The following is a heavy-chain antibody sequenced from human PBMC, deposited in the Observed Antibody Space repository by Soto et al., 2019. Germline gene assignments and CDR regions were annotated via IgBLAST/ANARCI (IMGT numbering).Heavy chain of an antibody. J-gene: IGHJ6*02. CDR3: ARMRGGTYYYYYGMDV. CDR2: IFSNDEK. D-gene: IGHD1-26*01. Sequence: QVTLKESGPVLVKPTETLTMTCTVSGFSLSNARLGVSWIRQPPGKALEWLAHIFSNDEKSYNTSLKSRLTISKDTSERQLVLTMANKEPVDAETYYCARMRGGTYYYYYGMDVWGQGTTVTVSS. V-gene: IGHV2-26*01. CDR1: GFSLSNARLG.